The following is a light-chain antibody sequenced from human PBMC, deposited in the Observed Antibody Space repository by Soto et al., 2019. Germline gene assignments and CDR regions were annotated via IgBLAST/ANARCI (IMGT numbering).Light chain of an antibody. Sequence: QSALTQPASVSGSPGQSITISCTGTSSDVGGYNSVSWYQQHPGKAPKLMIYEVSNRPSGVSNRFSGSKSGNTASLTISGLQAEDEADYLCSSYTSTSTPFVFGTGTKLTVL. CDR1: SSDVGGYNS. CDR2: EVS. J-gene: IGLJ1*01. CDR3: SSYTSTSTPFV. V-gene: IGLV2-14*01.